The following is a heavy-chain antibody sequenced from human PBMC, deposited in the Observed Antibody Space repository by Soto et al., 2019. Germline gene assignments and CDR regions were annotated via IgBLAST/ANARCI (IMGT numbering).Heavy chain of an antibody. Sequence: GASVKVSCKACGDTFTSYDINWLRQATAKGLEWMGWISSNNGNTDYAQKLQGRVTMTTDTSTTTAYMELRSLRSDDTAVYYCARDRPTSSIRARDYYYAMDVWGQGTTVTVSS. V-gene: IGHV1-18*01. CDR2: ISSNNGNT. J-gene: IGHJ6*02. D-gene: IGHD6-6*01. CDR1: GDTFTSYD. CDR3: ARDRPTSSIRARDYYYAMDV.